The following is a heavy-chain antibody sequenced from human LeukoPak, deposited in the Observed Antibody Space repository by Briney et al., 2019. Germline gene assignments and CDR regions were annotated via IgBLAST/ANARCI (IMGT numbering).Heavy chain of an antibody. J-gene: IGHJ4*02. Sequence: GGSLRRSCVASGFTFTKHWMSWVRQAPGKGLEWVALISYDGGDKYYAESMKGPITISRDNAENTLYLQMNKLRPDDTAFYFCVKEGVEYSYSYGDYWGQGTLVTVSS. CDR1: GFTFTKHW. V-gene: IGHV3-30*18. CDR2: ISYDGGDK. D-gene: IGHD3-16*01. CDR3: VKEGVEYSYSYGDY.